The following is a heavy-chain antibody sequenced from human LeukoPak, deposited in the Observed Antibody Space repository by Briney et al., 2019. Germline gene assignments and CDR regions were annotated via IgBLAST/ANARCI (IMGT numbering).Heavy chain of an antibody. Sequence: PGGSLRLSCAASGFTFSSYSMNWVRQAPGKGLEWVSSISSSSSYIYYADSVKGRFTISRDNAKNSLYLQMNSLRAEDTAVYYCATGVTIFGADYWGQGTLVTVSS. V-gene: IGHV3-21*01. J-gene: IGHJ4*02. CDR1: GFTFSSYS. CDR2: ISSSSSYI. CDR3: ATGVTIFGADY. D-gene: IGHD3-3*01.